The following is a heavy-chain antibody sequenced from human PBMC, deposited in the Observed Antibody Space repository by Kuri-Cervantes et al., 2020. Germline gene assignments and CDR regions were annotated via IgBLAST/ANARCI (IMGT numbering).Heavy chain of an antibody. Sequence: GESLKISCAASGFTFSNYVMSWVRQAPGKGLEWASVISGSGGTTYYADSVKGRFTISRDNAKNSLYLQMNSLRAEDTALYYCAKGLVAATRYGMDVWGQGTTVTVSS. J-gene: IGHJ6*02. CDR2: ISGSGGTT. V-gene: IGHV3-23*01. CDR3: AKGLVAATRYGMDV. D-gene: IGHD2-15*01. CDR1: GFTFSNYV.